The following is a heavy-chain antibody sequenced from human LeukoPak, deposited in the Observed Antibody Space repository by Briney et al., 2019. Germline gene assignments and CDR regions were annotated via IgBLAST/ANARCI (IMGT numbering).Heavy chain of an antibody. CDR2: IYPGDSDT. CDR3: ASESSGWYGGVDY. V-gene: IGHV5-51*01. J-gene: IGHJ4*02. CDR1: GYSFINYW. Sequence: GESLKISCKGSGYSFINYWIGWVRQMPGKGLEWMGIIYPGDSDTRYSPSFQGQVTISADKSISTAYPQWSSLKASDTAMYYCASESSGWYGGVDYWGQGTLVTVSS. D-gene: IGHD6-19*01.